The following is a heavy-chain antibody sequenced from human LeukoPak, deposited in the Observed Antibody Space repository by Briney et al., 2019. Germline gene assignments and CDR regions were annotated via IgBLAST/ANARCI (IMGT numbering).Heavy chain of an antibody. D-gene: IGHD4-11*01. J-gene: IGHJ4*02. CDR1: GITVSNNY. CDR2: IYSGGST. V-gene: IGHV3-66*01. CDR3: ARVYN. Sequence: GGSLRLSCAASGITVSNNYMSWVRQAPGKGLEWVSLIYSGGSTYYADSVRGRFTISRDSSKSTVYLQMDSLRVEDTAVYYCARVYNWGRGTLVTVSS.